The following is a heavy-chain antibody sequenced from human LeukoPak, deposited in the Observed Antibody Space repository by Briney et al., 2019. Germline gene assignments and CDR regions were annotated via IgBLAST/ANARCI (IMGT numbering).Heavy chain of an antibody. J-gene: IGHJ4*02. CDR3: ASRQYSSSWSRPGRWGY. CDR1: GGSISGNNNY. CDR2: IYHSGST. Sequence: SETLSLTCTVSGGSISGNNNYWSWIRQPPGKGLEWIGEIYHSGSTNYNPSLKSRVTISVDKSKNQFSLKLSSVTAADTAVYYCASRQYSSSWSRPGRWGYWGQGTLVTVSS. V-gene: IGHV4-39*07. D-gene: IGHD6-13*01.